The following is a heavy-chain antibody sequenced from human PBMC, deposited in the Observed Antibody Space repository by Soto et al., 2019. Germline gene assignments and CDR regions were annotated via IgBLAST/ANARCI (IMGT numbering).Heavy chain of an antibody. V-gene: IGHV4-34*01. J-gene: IGHJ5*02. CDR2: INHSGST. CDR3: ARQVGFDILTGYYEDGDWFDP. D-gene: IGHD3-9*01. Sequence: SETLSLTCAVYGGSFSGYYWSWIRQPPGKGLEWIGEINHSGSTNYNPSLKSRVTISVDTSKNQFSLKLSSVTAADTAVYYCARQVGFDILTGYYEDGDWFDPRGQGTLVTVSS. CDR1: GGSFSGYY.